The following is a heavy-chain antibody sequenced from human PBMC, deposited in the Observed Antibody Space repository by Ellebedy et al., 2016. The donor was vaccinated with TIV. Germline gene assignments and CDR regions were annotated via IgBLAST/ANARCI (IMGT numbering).Heavy chain of an antibody. CDR2: MNPNSGNT. Sequence: ASVKVSCXASGYTFTGYDINWVRQATGQGLEWMGWMNPNSGNTGYAQKFRGRVTLTRDTSIDTAYMELSSLRSEDTAVYYCSRGDSWGQGTLVTVSS. J-gene: IGHJ4*02. CDR1: GYTFTGYD. CDR3: SRGDS. V-gene: IGHV1-8*01.